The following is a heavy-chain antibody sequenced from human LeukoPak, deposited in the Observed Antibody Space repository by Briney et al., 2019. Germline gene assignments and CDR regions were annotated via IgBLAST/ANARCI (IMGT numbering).Heavy chain of an antibody. CDR2: IYYSGST. V-gene: IGHV4-59*01. CDR1: GGSISSYY. Sequence: SETLSLTCTVSGGSISSYYWSWIRQPPGKGLEWIGYIYYSGSTNYNPSLKSRVTISVDTSKNQFSLKLSSVTAADTAVYYCARDRYCSSTSCYLDAFDIWGQGTMVTVSS. D-gene: IGHD2-2*01. J-gene: IGHJ3*02. CDR3: ARDRYCSSTSCYLDAFDI.